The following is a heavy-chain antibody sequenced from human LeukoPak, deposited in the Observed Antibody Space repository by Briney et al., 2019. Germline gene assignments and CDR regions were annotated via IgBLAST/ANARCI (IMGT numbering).Heavy chain of an antibody. CDR1: GFTFDDYA. D-gene: IGHD1-26*01. CDR3: AKDIGGATGTFDY. V-gene: IGHV3-9*01. Sequence: PGGSLRLSCTVSGFTFDDYAMHWVRHTPGKGLEWVAGITWNRDNIGYGDSVKGRFTISRDNVKNSLYLQMNSLRAEDTALYYCAKDIGGATGTFDYWGQGTLVTVSS. CDR2: ITWNRDNI. J-gene: IGHJ4*02.